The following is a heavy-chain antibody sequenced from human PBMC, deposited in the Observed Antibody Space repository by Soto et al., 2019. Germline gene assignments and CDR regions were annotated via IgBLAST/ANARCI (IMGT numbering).Heavy chain of an antibody. J-gene: IGHJ4*02. CDR3: AMLQLVPKVIDY. CDR2: TFYSGGT. D-gene: IGHD1-1*01. V-gene: IGHV4-59*11. CDR1: GDSISTHY. Sequence: PSETLSLTCTVSGDSISTHYWSWIRQAPGKGLQWIGYTFYSGGTAYNPSLKSRVTMSLDMSKKQISLNLSSVTTADTATYFCAMLQLVPKVIDYWGQGTLVTVSS.